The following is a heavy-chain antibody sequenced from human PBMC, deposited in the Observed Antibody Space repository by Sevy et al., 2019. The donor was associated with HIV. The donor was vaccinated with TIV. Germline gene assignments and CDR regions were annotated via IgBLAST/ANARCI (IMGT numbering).Heavy chain of an antibody. CDR1: GFTFSSYA. CDR2: IGGRADYT. D-gene: IGHD3-10*01. V-gene: IGHV3-23*01. J-gene: IGHJ4*02. CDR3: AKEVSDHSYSDS. Sequence: GGSLRRSCVTSGFTFSSYAMSWVRQTPGKGLEWVSAIGGRADYTYYADSVKGRFTITRDNSKNTLYLQMNGLRDEDTAVNYCAKEVSDHSYSDSWGQGTLVTVSS.